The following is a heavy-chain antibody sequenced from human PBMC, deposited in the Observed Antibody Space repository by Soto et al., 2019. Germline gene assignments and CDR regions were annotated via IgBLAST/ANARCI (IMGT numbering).Heavy chain of an antibody. Sequence: PSETLSLTCAVYGGAFSGYSWTWIRQPPGKGPEWIGEIDHGGSTTYSPSLKSRVTISVDTSKNQFSLKLSSVTAADTAVYYCARGPPATVRGLFTAWGQGTLVTVSS. J-gene: IGHJ5*02. CDR3: ARGPPATVRGLFTA. D-gene: IGHD3-10*01. CDR1: GGAFSGYS. CDR2: IDHGGST. V-gene: IGHV4-34*01.